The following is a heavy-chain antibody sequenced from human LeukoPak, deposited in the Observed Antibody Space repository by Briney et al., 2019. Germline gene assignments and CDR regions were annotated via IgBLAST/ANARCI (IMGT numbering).Heavy chain of an antibody. Sequence: GGSLRLSCVASGFSFSDYDMYWVRQAAGRGLEWVSALGTNGDAYYLGSVRGRFTISRENVKNSLYLQMNSLGVEDTAVYYCAREWRGIASHYRGMDVWGQGTTVTVSS. CDR3: AREWRGIASHYRGMDV. D-gene: IGHD6-6*01. CDR1: GFSFSDYD. J-gene: IGHJ6*02. V-gene: IGHV3-13*01. CDR2: LGTNGDA.